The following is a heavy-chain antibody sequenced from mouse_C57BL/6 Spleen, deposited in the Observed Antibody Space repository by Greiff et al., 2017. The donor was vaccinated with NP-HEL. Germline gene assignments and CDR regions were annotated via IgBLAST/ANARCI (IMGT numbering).Heavy chain of an antibody. CDR1: GYTFTSYW. CDR2: IDPSDSYT. J-gene: IGHJ4*01. CDR3: AGGGAQATGGYAMDY. Sequence: QVQLQQPGAELVRPGTSVKLSCKASGYTFTSYWMHWVKQRPGQGLEWIGVIDPSDSYTNYNQKFKGKATLTVDTSSSAAYMQRSSLTSEDSAVYYCAGGGAQATGGYAMDYWGQGTSVTVSS. D-gene: IGHD3-2*02. V-gene: IGHV1-59*01.